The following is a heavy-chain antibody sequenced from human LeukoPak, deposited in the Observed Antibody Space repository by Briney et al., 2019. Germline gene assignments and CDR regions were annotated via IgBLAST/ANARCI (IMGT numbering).Heavy chain of an antibody. Sequence: GGSLRLSCAASGFTFSSYGMHWVRQAPGKGLEWVAFIRYDGSNKYYADSVKGRFTISRDNSKSTLYLLLNSLGAEDTAVYYCAKDRVGSPQNDAFHIWGQGTMVTVSS. CDR2: IRYDGSNK. D-gene: IGHD1-26*01. CDR1: GFTFSSYG. CDR3: AKDRVGSPQNDAFHI. J-gene: IGHJ3*02. V-gene: IGHV3-30*02.